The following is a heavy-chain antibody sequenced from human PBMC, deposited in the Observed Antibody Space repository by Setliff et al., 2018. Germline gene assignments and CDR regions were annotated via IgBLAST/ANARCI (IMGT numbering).Heavy chain of an antibody. V-gene: IGHV4-34*01. CDR3: ARGRVRYSYGRAHHDAFAI. Sequence: NPSLKSRVTISVDTSKNQFSLKLSSVTAADTAVYYCARGRVRYSYGRAHHDAFAIWGQGTMVTLSS. D-gene: IGHD5-18*01. J-gene: IGHJ3*02.